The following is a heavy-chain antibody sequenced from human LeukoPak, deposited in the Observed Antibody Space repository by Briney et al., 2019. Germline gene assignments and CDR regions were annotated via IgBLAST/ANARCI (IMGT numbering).Heavy chain of an antibody. J-gene: IGHJ6*03. V-gene: IGHV4-34*01. D-gene: IGHD3-10*01. Sequence: PSETLSLTCAVYGGSFSGYYWSWIRQPPGKGLEWIGEINHSGSTNYNPSLKSRVTISVDTSKNQFSLKLSSVTAADTAVYYCARRGYYYGSGSHYSYYYYYYMDVWGKGTTVTISS. CDR1: GGSFSGYY. CDR2: INHSGST. CDR3: ARRGYYYGSGSHYSYYYYYYMDV.